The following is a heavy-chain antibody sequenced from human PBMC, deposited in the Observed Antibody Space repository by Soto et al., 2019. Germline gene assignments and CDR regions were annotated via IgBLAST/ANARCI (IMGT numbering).Heavy chain of an antibody. CDR1: GFTFSKYG. CDR3: ARGLHSLFDY. J-gene: IGHJ4*02. V-gene: IGHV3-33*01. Sequence: QVQLVESGGGVVQPGGSLRLSCAASGFTFSKYGMHWVRQAPGKGLEWVAVIWYDGNNKYYADSVKGRFTISRDNSNNTLYVQMTSLRAEDTAVSYWARGLHSLFDYWGQGTLVTVSS. CDR2: IWYDGNNK. D-gene: IGHD2-21*01.